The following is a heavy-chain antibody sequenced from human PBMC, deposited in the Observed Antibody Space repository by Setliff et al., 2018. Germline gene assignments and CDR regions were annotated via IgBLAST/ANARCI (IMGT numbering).Heavy chain of an antibody. CDR1: GYTLTELS. V-gene: IGHV1-2*02. D-gene: IGHD3-10*01. J-gene: IGHJ5*02. Sequence: GASVKVSCKVSGYTLTELSRHWVRQAPGQGLEWMGWINPNSGGTNYAQKFQGRVTITRDTSASTAYMELSSLRSEDTAVYYCAREGLTLVRGATSWFDPWGQGTLVTVSS. CDR3: AREGLTLVRGATSWFDP. CDR2: INPNSGGT.